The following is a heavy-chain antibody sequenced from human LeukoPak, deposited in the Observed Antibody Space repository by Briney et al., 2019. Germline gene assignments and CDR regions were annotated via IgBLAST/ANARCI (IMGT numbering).Heavy chain of an antibody. CDR1: GFNFNYYG. Sequence: GGSLRLSCAASGFNFNYYGMHWVRQAPGKGLEWVAFIRYDGSNKYYADSVKGRFTISRDNSENTLYMQMNSLRVEDTAVYYCAKGLHSSSWNDSFDIWGQGTTVTVSS. CDR3: AKGLHSSSWNDSFDI. CDR2: IRYDGSNK. D-gene: IGHD6-13*01. V-gene: IGHV3-30*02. J-gene: IGHJ3*02.